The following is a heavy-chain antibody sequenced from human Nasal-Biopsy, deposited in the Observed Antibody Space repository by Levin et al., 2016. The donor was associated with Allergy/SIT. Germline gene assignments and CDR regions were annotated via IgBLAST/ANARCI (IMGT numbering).Heavy chain of an antibody. CDR3: AKDLAWDSYGLTHYYYYGMDV. V-gene: IGHV3-30*18. CDR2: ISSDGDNK. CDR1: GFTFSRYG. J-gene: IGHJ6*02. D-gene: IGHD5-18*01. Sequence: GGSLRLSCAASGFTFSRYGMHWVRQAPGKGLDWVALISSDGDNKYYADSVKGQFTISRDNSKNTLYLQMNNLRAEDTAVYYCAKDLAWDSYGLTHYYYYGMDVWGQGTTVTVSS.